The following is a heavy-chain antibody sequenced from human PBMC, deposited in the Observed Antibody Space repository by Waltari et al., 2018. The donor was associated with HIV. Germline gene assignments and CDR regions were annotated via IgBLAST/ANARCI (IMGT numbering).Heavy chain of an antibody. V-gene: IGHV4-59*08. CDR3: ARHGSNFAQRTIYWYFDL. Sequence: QVQLQESGPGLVKPSETLSLTCTVSGGSISSYYWSWIRQPPGKGLEWIGYIYYSGSTNYNPSLKSRVTISVDTSKNQFSLKLSSVTAADTAVYYCARHGSNFAQRTIYWYFDLWGRGTLVTVSS. J-gene: IGHJ2*01. CDR1: GGSISSYY. CDR2: IYYSGST. D-gene: IGHD1-1*01.